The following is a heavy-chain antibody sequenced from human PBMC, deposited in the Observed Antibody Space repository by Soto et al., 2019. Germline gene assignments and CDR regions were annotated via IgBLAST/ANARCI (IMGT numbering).Heavy chain of an antibody. CDR3: ARAPYYYDSRGYWAY. J-gene: IGHJ4*02. CDR1: GFTFSSYS. CDR2: ISSSSSYI. V-gene: IGHV3-21*01. D-gene: IGHD3-22*01. Sequence: GSLRLSCAASGFTFSSYSMNWVRQAPGKGLEWVSSISSSSSYIYYADSVKGRFTIPRDNAKNSLYLQMNSLRAEDTAVYYCARAPYYYDSRGYWAYWGQGTLVTVSS.